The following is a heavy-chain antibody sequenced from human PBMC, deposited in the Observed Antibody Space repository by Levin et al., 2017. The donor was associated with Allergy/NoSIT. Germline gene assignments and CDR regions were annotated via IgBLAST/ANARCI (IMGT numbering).Heavy chain of an antibody. Sequence: KASETLSLTCTVSGGSISSSSYYWGWIRQPPGKGLEWIGSIYYSGSTYYNPSLKSRVTISVDTSKNQFSLKLSSVTAADTAVYYCATSAGDYDILTGYYWGYFDYWGQGTLVTVSS. V-gene: IGHV4-39*01. CDR2: IYYSGST. CDR1: GGSISSSSYY. CDR3: ATSAGDYDILTGYYWGYFDY. J-gene: IGHJ4*02. D-gene: IGHD3-9*01.